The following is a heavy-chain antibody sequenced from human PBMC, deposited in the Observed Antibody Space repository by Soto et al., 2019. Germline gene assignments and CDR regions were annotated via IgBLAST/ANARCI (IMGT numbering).Heavy chain of an antibody. J-gene: IGHJ6*01. V-gene: IGHV1-18*04. D-gene: IGHD6-13*01. CDR3: AREVAAAGNSYSYGMDV. Sequence: QVQLEQSGAEVKKPGASVKVSCKASGYTFTSYGISWVRQAPGQGLAWMGWISAYNGNANYAQKLQGRDTMINDTPTRTAYVELSSLTSDETAVYYCAREVAAAGNSYSYGMDVWGQGTTVTVSS. CDR2: ISAYNGNA. CDR1: GYTFTSYG.